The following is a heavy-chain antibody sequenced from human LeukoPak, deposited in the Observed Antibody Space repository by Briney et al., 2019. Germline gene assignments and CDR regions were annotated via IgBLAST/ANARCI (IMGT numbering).Heavy chain of an antibody. D-gene: IGHD2-15*01. V-gene: IGHV3-9*01. J-gene: IGHJ4*02. CDR3: AAEKWSRFDY. CDR2: ISWNSGSI. CDR1: GFTFDDYA. Sequence: GGSLRLSCAASGFTFDDYAMHWVRQAPGKGLEWVSGISWNSGSIGYADSVKGRFTISRDNAKNSLYLQMNSLRAEDTALYYCAAEKWSRFDYWGQGTLVTVSS.